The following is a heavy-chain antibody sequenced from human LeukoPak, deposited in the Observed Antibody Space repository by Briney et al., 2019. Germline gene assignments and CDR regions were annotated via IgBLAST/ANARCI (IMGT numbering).Heavy chain of an antibody. CDR1: GGTFNSYA. J-gene: IGHJ4*02. D-gene: IGHD2-2*02. CDR3: AREALYCSSTSCYTVIEGYYFDY. Sequence: SVKLSCKASGGTFNSYAISWVRQAPGQGLEWMGGIIPLFGIANYTQKFQGRVTITADKSTRTAYMELSSLRSEDTAVYYCAREALYCSSTSCYTVIEGYYFDYWGQGTLVTVSS. V-gene: IGHV1-69*17. CDR2: IIPLFGIA.